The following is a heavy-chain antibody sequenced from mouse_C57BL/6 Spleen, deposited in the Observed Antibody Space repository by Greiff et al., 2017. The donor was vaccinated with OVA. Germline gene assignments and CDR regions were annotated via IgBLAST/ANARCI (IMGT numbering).Heavy chain of an antibody. D-gene: IGHD1-1*01. J-gene: IGHJ2*01. CDR3: AREAYYGSVYFDY. CDR1: GFTFSSYA. V-gene: IGHV5-4*01. Sequence: EVMLVESGGGLVKPGGSLKLSCAASGFTFSSYAMSWVRQTPEKRLEWVATISDGGSYTYYPDNVKGRFTISRDNAKNNLYLQMSHLKSEDTAMYYCAREAYYGSVYFDYWCQGTTLTVSS. CDR2: ISDGGSYT.